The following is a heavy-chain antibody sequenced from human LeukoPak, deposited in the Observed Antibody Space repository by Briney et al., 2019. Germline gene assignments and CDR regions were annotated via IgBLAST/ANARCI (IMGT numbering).Heavy chain of an antibody. Sequence: GGSLRLSYAPSGFPFSSYWMHWVRQAPGRGLVGVSRINSDGSSTSYADSVKGRFTISRDNAKNTLYLQMNSLRAEDTAVYYCARDRRVRYYYYMDVWGKGTTVTVSS. D-gene: IGHD3-16*02. V-gene: IGHV3-74*01. CDR2: INSDGSST. J-gene: IGHJ6*03. CDR3: ARDRRVRYYYYMDV. CDR1: GFPFSSYW.